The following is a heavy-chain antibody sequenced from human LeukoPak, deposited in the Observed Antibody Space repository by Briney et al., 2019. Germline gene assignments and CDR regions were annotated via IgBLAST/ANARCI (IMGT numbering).Heavy chain of an antibody. CDR1: GFTFGSYG. Sequence: GGSLRLSCAASGFTFGSYGMSWVRQAPGKGLEWVSAVSGSAFSTYYADSVKGRFTISRDNSKNTLYLQMNSVRAEDTAVYYGAKSGLNRFDYWGQGTLVTVSS. J-gene: IGHJ4*02. CDR3: AKSGLNRFDY. V-gene: IGHV3-23*01. CDR2: VSGSAFST. D-gene: IGHD2-15*01.